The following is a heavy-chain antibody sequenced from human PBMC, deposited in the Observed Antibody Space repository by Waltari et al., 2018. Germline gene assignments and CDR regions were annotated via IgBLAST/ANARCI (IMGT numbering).Heavy chain of an antibody. CDR1: EFSFSTYW. V-gene: IGHV3-7*03. Sequence: EVQLVESGGGLVQPGGSLRLSCVASEFSFSTYWMSWVRQAPGKGVEWVANIRQDGTGKNYVASVKGRFTISRDNAETSVYLQMSNLRVDDTATYYCAAGSGWVFESWGQGTLVTVSS. D-gene: IGHD6-19*01. CDR2: IRQDGTGK. J-gene: IGHJ4*02. CDR3: AAGSGWVFES.